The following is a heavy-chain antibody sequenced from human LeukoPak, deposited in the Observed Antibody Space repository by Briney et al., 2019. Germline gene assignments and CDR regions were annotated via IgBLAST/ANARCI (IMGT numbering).Heavy chain of an antibody. J-gene: IGHJ4*02. D-gene: IGHD6-13*01. CDR3: AKALISSSWYLVDS. V-gene: IGHV3-23*01. CDR1: GFTFSSYA. CDR2: ISASGGST. Sequence: HSGGSLRLSCAASGFTFSSYAMGWVRQAPGKGLEWVSGISASGGSTYYADSVKGRFTISRDNSKNTLYLQMNSLRVEGTAVYYCAKALISSSWYLVDSWGQGTLVTVSS.